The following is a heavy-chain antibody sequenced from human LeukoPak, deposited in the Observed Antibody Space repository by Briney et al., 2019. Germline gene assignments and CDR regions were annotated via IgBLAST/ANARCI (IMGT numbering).Heavy chain of an antibody. Sequence: ASVTVSCKASGYTFTGYYMHWVRQAPGQGLEWMGWINPNSGGTNYAQKFQGRVTMTRDPSISTAYMELSRLRSDDTAVYYCARVGFGVVIAYYYGMDVWGQGTTVTVSS. CDR2: INPNSGGT. CDR1: GYTFTGYY. CDR3: ARVGFGVVIAYYYGMDV. J-gene: IGHJ6*02. D-gene: IGHD3-3*01. V-gene: IGHV1-2*02.